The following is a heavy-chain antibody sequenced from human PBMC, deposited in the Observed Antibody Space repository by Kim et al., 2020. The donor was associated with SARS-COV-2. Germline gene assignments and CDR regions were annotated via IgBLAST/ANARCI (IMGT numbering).Heavy chain of an antibody. D-gene: IGHD6-19*01. Sequence: GGSLRLSCAASGFTFSSYEMNWVRQAPGKGVEWVSYISSGGSTIYYADSVKGRFTISRDNTKNSLYLQMNSLRAEDTAVYYCAREGAGDAFDIWGQGTMVTVSS. CDR2: ISSGGSTI. CDR3: AREGAGDAFDI. V-gene: IGHV3-48*03. CDR1: GFTFSSYE. J-gene: IGHJ3*02.